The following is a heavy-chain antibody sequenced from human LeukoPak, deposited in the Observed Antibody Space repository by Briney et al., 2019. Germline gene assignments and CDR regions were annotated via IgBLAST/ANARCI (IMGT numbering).Heavy chain of an antibody. D-gene: IGHD5-24*01. CDR1: GYTFTSYY. CDR3: ARDSEMATITTYLDY. CDR2: INPSGGST. J-gene: IGHJ4*02. Sequence: ASVQVSCKASGYTFTSYYMHWVRQAPGQGLEWMGIINPSGGSTSYAQKFQGRVTITADESTSTAYMELSSLRSEDTAVYYCARDSEMATITTYLDYWGQGALVTVSS. V-gene: IGHV1-46*01.